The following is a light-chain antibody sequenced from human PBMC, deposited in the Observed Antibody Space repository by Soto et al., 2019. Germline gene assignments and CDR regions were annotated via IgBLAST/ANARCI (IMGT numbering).Light chain of an antibody. CDR2: GAS. CDR3: QQYDKWSLT. V-gene: IGKV3D-15*01. CDR1: HSVDSN. Sequence: EIVMTQSPATLSVSPGEGATLSCRASHSVDSNLAWYQQKPGQAPRLLIFGASTRATGIPTRFSGGGSGTDFTLTISSLQSEDFGLYFCQQYDKWSLTFSGGTEVDIK. J-gene: IGKJ4*01.